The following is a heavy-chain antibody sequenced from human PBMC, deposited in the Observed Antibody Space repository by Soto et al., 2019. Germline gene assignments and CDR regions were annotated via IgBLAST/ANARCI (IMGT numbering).Heavy chain of an antibody. J-gene: IGHJ4*02. CDR2: IIVSHDWP. CDR1: GYTFTAHS. CDR3: AREPEDGVPGDY. Sequence: VQLVQSGTEVKEPGASVRVSCKASGYTFTAHSLHWARQAPGQGLEWMGWIIVSHDWPRYAPQFQGRLNFETDTIGTTYYMHLTRLTPDDTAVYFCAREPEDGVPGDYWGQGTPVVVSS. V-gene: IGHV1-3*01. D-gene: IGHD2-8*01.